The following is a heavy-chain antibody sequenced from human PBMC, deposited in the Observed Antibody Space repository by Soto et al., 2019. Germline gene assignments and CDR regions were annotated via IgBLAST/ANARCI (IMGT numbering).Heavy chain of an antibody. J-gene: IGHJ4*02. CDR2: ISYDGSNK. CDR1: GFTFSSYG. D-gene: IGHD4-4*01. CDR3: AKVADSRDPFSGYFDY. V-gene: IGHV3-30*18. Sequence: GVSLRLSCAASGFTFSSYGMHWVRQAPGKGLEWVAVISYDGSNKYYADSVKGRFTISRDNSKNTLYLQMNSLRAEDTAVYYCAKVADSRDPFSGYFDYWGQGTLVTVSS.